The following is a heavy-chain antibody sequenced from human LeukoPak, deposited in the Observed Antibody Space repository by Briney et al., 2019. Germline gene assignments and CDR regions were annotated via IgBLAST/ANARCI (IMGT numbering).Heavy chain of an antibody. CDR1: GYTFTGYY. D-gene: IGHD6-13*01. CDR2: INPNSGGT. Sequence: ASVKVSCKASGYTFTGYYMHWVRQAPGQGLEWMGWINPNSGGTNYAQKFQGRVTMTRDTSISTAYMELSRLRSDDTAVYYCARDLGSSWYWGSDYWGQGTLVTVSS. CDR3: ARDLGSSWYWGSDY. V-gene: IGHV1-2*02. J-gene: IGHJ4*02.